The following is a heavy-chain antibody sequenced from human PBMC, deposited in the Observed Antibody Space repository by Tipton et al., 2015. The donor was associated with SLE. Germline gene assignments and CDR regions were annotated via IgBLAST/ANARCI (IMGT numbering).Heavy chain of an antibody. J-gene: IGHJ1*01. CDR3: ARHDYTGWGPFHH. CDR2: IYYNGHT. Sequence: TLSLTCTVSGGSISSYFWSWIRQPPGKGLEWIGYIYYNGHTNYSHSLKSRVTLSVDTSKNQFSLTLSSVTAADTALYYCARHDYTGWGPFHHWGQGTLGIVSS. D-gene: IGHD1-1*01. V-gene: IGHV4-59*01. CDR1: GGSISSYF.